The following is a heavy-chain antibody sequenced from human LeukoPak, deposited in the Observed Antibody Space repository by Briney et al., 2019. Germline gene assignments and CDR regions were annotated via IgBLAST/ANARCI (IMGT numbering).Heavy chain of an antibody. CDR3: AREGSGWPFDY. J-gene: IGHJ4*02. V-gene: IGHV1-46*03. Sequence: ASVKVSCKASGYTFTSYYMYWVRQAPGQGLEWMGIINPSGGSTSYAQKFQGRVTMTRDTSTSTVYMELSSLRSEDTAVYYCAREGSGWPFDYWGQGTLVTVSS. CDR1: GYTFTSYY. CDR2: INPSGGST. D-gene: IGHD6-19*01.